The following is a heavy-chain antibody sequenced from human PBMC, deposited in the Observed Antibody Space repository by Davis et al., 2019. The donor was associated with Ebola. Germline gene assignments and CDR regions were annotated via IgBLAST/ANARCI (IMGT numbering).Heavy chain of an antibody. CDR3: AREKPYSSSWYNYYYYYMDV. D-gene: IGHD6-13*01. CDR1: GGPISSYY. Sequence: SETLSLTCTVSGGPISSYYWSWIRQPPGKGLEWIGYIYYSGSTNYNPSLKSRVTISVDTSKNQFSLKLSSVTAADTAVYYCAREKPYSSSWYNYYYYYMDVWGKGTTVTVSS. J-gene: IGHJ6*03. V-gene: IGHV4-59*01. CDR2: IYYSGST.